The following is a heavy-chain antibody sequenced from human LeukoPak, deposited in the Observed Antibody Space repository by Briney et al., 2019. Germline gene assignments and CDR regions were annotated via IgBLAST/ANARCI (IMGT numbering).Heavy chain of an antibody. J-gene: IGHJ4*02. CDR2: LKQDGSEK. V-gene: IGHV3-7*03. CDR1: GFTFSSYW. CDR3: ARDFIVSYYDSSGFGY. D-gene: IGHD3-22*01. Sequence: PGGCLRLSCAASGFTFSSYWMSWVRQAPGKGLEWVANLKQDGSEKYYVDSVKGRFTISRDNAKNSLYLQMNSLRAEDTAVYYCARDFIVSYYDSSGFGYWGQGTLVTVSS.